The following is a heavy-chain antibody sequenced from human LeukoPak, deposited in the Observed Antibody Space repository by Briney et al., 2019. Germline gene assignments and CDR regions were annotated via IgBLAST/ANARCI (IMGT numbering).Heavy chain of an antibody. D-gene: IGHD3-10*01. CDR2: ICTSGST. CDR1: GGSINNYY. CDR3: ARGPDYYGSGSYSIFYYYYYMDV. V-gene: IGHV4-4*07. Sequence: SETLSLTCSVSGGSINNYYWSWIRQPAGKGLEWIGRICTSGSTNYNPSLKSRVTMSLDTSKNQFSLKLSSVTAADTAVYYCARGPDYYGSGSYSIFYYYYYMDVWGKGTTVTISS. J-gene: IGHJ6*03.